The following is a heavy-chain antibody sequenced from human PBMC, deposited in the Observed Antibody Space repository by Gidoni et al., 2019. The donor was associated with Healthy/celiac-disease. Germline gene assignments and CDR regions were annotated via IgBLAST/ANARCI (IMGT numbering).Heavy chain of an antibody. CDR2: ISAYNGNT. CDR3: ARDDNSSGWTPLWYYYYGMDV. D-gene: IGHD6-19*01. J-gene: IGHJ6*02. Sequence: QVQLVQSGAEVKKPGASVKVSCTASGYTFTSYGISWVRQAPGQGLEWMGWISAYNGNTNYAQKLQGRVTMTTDTSTSTAYMELRSLRSDDTAVYYCARDDNSSGWTPLWYYYYGMDVWGQGTTVTVSS. CDR1: GYTFTSYG. V-gene: IGHV1-18*01.